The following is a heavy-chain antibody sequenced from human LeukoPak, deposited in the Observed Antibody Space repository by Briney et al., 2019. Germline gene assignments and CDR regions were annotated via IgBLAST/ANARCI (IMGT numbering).Heavy chain of an antibody. D-gene: IGHD3-10*01. Sequence: SETLSLTCAVYGGSPSGYYWSWIRQPPGKGLGWIGEINHSGSTNYNPSLKSRVTISVDTSKNHFSLTLSSATAADTAVYYCAREFIYYYGSGSYKSSNWFDPWGQGTLVTVSS. CDR1: GGSPSGYY. J-gene: IGHJ5*02. CDR3: AREFIYYYGSGSYKSSNWFDP. V-gene: IGHV4-34*01. CDR2: INHSGST.